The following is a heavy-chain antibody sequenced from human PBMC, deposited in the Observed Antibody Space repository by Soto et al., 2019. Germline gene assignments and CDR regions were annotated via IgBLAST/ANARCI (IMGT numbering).Heavy chain of an antibody. D-gene: IGHD3-10*01. CDR1: GFTFSDAC. CDR2: IKRKIDGETT. Sequence: EVQLVESGGGMVMPAGSLRLSCSVSGFTFSDACMTWIRQAPGKGLQCVGRIKRKIDGETTDYAAPVKGRFTISRDDSKNTLYLQMNSLKVEDTAMYYCVTDRGGGMDVWGQGTTVTVSS. V-gene: IGHV3-15*01. J-gene: IGHJ6*01. CDR3: VTDRGGGMDV.